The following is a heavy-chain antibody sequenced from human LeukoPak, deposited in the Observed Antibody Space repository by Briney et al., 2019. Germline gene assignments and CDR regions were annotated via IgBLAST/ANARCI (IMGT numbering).Heavy chain of an antibody. CDR1: GFTFSSYW. Sequence: GGSLRLSCGASGFTFSSYWMSWVRQAPGKGLEWVATINQDGSEKYFVDSVKGRFTISRDNAKNSLYLQMNSLRAEDTAVYYCARVSEGIAAAGSSYYYYYYMDVWGKGTTVTISS. V-gene: IGHV3-7*01. CDR2: INQDGSEK. D-gene: IGHD6-13*01. J-gene: IGHJ6*03. CDR3: ARVSEGIAAAGSSYYYYYYMDV.